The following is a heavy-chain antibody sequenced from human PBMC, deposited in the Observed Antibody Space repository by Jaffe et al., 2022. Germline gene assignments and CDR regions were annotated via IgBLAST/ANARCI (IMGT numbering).Heavy chain of an antibody. CDR1: GFTFSSYS. Sequence: EVQLLESGGDLVQPGGSLRLSCAASGFTFSSYSMSWVRQVPGERPEWVAIISGGGGTIFYADSVKGRFTISRDNSKNMLYLQMNSLRVEDTAIYYCVKKPLTAPGYDCFDPWGQGTLVTVSS. V-gene: IGHV3-23*01. D-gene: IGHD3-9*01. CDR3: VKKPLTAPGYDCFDP. J-gene: IGHJ5*02. CDR2: ISGGGGTI.